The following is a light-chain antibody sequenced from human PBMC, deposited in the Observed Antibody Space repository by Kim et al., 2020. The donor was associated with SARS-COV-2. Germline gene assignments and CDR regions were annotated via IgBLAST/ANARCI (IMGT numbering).Light chain of an antibody. CDR2: AAS. CDR3: QQGFRAPRT. V-gene: IGKV1-39*01. CDR1: KDIRTY. Sequence: ASGGKKVPRTCRASKDIRTYLSWYQQRPGKAPKLLIFAASNLQSGVPTRFSGGGSGTDFTLTITSLQPEDFATNYCQQGFRAPRTFGQGTKVDIK. J-gene: IGKJ1*01.